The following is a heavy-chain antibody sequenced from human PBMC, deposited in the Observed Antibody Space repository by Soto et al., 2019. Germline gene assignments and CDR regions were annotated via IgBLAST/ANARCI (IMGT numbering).Heavy chain of an antibody. CDR3: ARPTRYYYDSSGQSAWFDP. V-gene: IGHV1-69*12. CDR1: GGTFRSYA. D-gene: IGHD3-22*01. CDR2: IIPIFGTP. J-gene: IGHJ5*02. Sequence: QVQLVQSGAEVKKPGSSVKVSCKASGGTFRSYAISWVRQAPGQGLEWMGGIIPIFGTPNYAQKFQGRVTITADESTSTASMELSSLRSEDTAIYYCARPTRYYYDSSGQSAWFDPWGQGSLVTVSS.